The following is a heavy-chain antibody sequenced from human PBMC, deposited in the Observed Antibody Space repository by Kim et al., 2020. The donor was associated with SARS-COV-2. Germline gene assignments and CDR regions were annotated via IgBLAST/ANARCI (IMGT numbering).Heavy chain of an antibody. CDR1: GGSISSRSYY. CDR3: ARDYDYVWGSYRPFDF. CDR2: IYYSGST. V-gene: IGHV4-39*02. J-gene: IGHJ4*02. D-gene: IGHD3-16*02. Sequence: SETLSLTCIVSGGSISSRSYYWGWIRQPPGKGLEWIGSIYYSGSTYYNPSLKSRVTISVDTSKNQFSLKLSSVTAADTAVYYGARDYDYVWGSYRPFDFWGQGTLVTVSS.